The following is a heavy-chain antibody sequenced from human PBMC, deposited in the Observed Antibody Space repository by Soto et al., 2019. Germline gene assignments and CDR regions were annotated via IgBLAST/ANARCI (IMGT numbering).Heavy chain of an antibody. CDR3: ARSSASYSYYGMAV. CDR2: INPKTGDT. CDR1: GYTLTDYY. J-gene: IGHJ6*02. Sequence: QVQLAQSGAEVKKPGASVKFSCKASGYTLTDYYIHWVRQAPGRGLEWMGWINPKTGDTYSAQNFQGRVTTTMDTSIDTGYMELSRLQSDDTAVYYCARSSASYSYYGMAVWGQGTTLTVSS. V-gene: IGHV1-2*02. D-gene: IGHD6-19*01.